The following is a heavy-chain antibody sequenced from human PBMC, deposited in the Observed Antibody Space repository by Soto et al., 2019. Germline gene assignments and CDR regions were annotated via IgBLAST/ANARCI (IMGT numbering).Heavy chain of an antibody. V-gene: IGHV3-49*04. Sequence: GGSLRLSCTASGFTFGDYAMSWVRQAPGKGLEWVGFIRSKAYGGTTEYAASVKGRFTISRDDSKSIAYLQMNSLKTEDTAVYYCTTAMVLYYFDYWGQGTLVTVSS. CDR1: GFTFGDYA. CDR2: IRSKAYGGTT. J-gene: IGHJ4*02. CDR3: TTAMVLYYFDY. D-gene: IGHD3-10*01.